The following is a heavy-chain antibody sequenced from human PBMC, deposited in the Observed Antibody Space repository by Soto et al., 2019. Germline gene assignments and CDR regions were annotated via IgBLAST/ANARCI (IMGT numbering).Heavy chain of an antibody. Sequence: SETLSLTCTVSGGSISSGDYYWSWIRQPPGKGLEWIGYIYYSGSTYYNPSLKSRVTISVDTSKNQFSLKLSSVTAADTAVYYCARESLESSGYYYGFDYWGQGTLVTVSS. V-gene: IGHV4-30-4*01. CDR1: GGSISSGDYY. J-gene: IGHJ4*02. D-gene: IGHD3-22*01. CDR3: ARESLESSGYYYGFDY. CDR2: IYYSGST.